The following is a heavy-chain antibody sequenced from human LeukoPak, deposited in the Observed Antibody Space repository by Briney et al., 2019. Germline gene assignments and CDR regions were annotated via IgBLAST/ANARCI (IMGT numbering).Heavy chain of an antibody. CDR1: GGSISSYY. CDR3: ARAFGGNGLYFDY. D-gene: IGHD3-16*01. Sequence: SETLSLTCTVSGGSISSYYWSWIRQLPGEGLEWIGYIYYSGSTNYNPSLKSRVTISVDTSKNQFSLKLSSVTAADTAVYYCARAFGGNGLYFDYWGQGTLVTVSS. CDR2: IYYSGST. V-gene: IGHV4-59*01. J-gene: IGHJ4*02.